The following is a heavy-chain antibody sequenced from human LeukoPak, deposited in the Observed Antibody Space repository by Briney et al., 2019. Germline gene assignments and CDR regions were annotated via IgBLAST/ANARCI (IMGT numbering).Heavy chain of an antibody. V-gene: IGHV3-23*01. CDR3: AKPLGWCSGGSCPFYYYYGMDV. CDR2: ISGSGGST. J-gene: IGHJ6*02. CDR1: GFTFSSYA. D-gene: IGHD2-15*01. Sequence: GGSLRLSCAASGFTFSSYAMSWVRQAPGKGLEWVSAISGSGGSTYYADSVKGRFTISRDNSKNTLYLQMNSLRAEDTAAYYCAKPLGWCSGGSCPFYYYYGMDVWGQGTTVTVSS.